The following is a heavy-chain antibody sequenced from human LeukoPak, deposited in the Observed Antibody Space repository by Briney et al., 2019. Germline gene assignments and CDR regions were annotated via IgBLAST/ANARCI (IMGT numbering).Heavy chain of an antibody. CDR3: ARAGARWLDRLSSYFDY. V-gene: IGHV4-34*01. CDR1: GGSFSVYY. CDR2: INHSGST. J-gene: IGHJ4*02. D-gene: IGHD6-19*01. Sequence: SETLSLTCAVYGGSFSVYYWSWIRHPPQKGLEWIGEINHSGSTNNNPPLKSRVTISVDTSKNQFSLKLSSVTAADTAVYYCARAGARWLDRLSSYFDYWGQGTLVTVSS.